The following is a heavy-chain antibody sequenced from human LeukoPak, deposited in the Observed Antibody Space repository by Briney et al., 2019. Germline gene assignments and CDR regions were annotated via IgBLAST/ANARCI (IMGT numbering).Heavy chain of an antibody. Sequence: PSETLSLTCTVSSDTISNVNYFWTCIRQPPGQGLVWIGNIFNSGVTHYTPPLKNRVTTSVDTSKKPFSMCLTSVTAADTAVYYCATYLNRNFKFEYWGRGTPVTVSS. D-gene: IGHD2-21*01. CDR2: IFNSGVT. CDR1: SDTISNVNYF. J-gene: IGHJ4*02. CDR3: ATYLNRNFKFEY. V-gene: IGHV4-30-4*08.